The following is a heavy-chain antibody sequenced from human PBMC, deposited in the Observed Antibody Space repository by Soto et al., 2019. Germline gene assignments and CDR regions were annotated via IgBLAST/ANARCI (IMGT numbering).Heavy chain of an antibody. CDR1: GYTFTGYY. CDR3: ARDGCSSTSCSIPDYYYYYGMDV. Sequence: ASVKVSCKASGYTFTGYYMHWVRQAPGQGLEWMGWINPNSGGTNYAQKFQGRVTMTRDTSISTAYMELSRLRSDDTAVYYCARDGCSSTSCSIPDYYYYYGMDVWGQGTTVTVSS. CDR2: INPNSGGT. V-gene: IGHV1-2*02. J-gene: IGHJ6*02. D-gene: IGHD2-2*01.